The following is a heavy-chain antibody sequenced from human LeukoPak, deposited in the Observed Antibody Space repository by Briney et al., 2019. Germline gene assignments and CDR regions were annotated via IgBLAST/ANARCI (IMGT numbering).Heavy chain of an antibody. D-gene: IGHD3-3*01. V-gene: IGHV3-30*02. CDR1: GFTFGSYG. Sequence: GGSLRLSCAASGFTFGSYGMHWVRQAPGKGLEWVAFIRYDGSNKYYADSVKGRFTISRDNSKNTLYLQMNSLRAEDTAVYYCAKDPRFLEWLFGYWGQGTLVTVSS. CDR3: AKDPRFLEWLFGY. J-gene: IGHJ4*02. CDR2: IRYDGSNK.